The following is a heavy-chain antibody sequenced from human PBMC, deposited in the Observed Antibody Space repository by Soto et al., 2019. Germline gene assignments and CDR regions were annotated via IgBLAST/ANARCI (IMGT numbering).Heavy chain of an antibody. D-gene: IGHD1-1*01. CDR2: IYYSGST. J-gene: IGHJ6*02. V-gene: IGHV4-59*01. Sequence: PSETLSLTCTVSGGSISSYYWSWIRQPPGKGLEWIGYIYYSGSTNYNPSLKSRVTISVDTSKNQFSLKLSSVTAADTAVYYCAGRWTDYYYGMDVWGQGTTVTVSS. CDR1: GGSISSYY. CDR3: AGRWTDYYYGMDV.